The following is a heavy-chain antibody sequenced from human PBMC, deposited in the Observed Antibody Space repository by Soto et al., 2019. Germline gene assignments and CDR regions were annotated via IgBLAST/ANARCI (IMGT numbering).Heavy chain of an antibody. Sequence: QVQLVQSGAEVKKPGSSVKVSCKASGGTFSSYTISWVRQAPGQGLEWMGRIIPILGIANYAQKFQGRVTITADKSTSTAYMELSSLRSEDTAVYYCARTYCSGGSCHLDYWGQGTLGTVSS. CDR2: IIPILGIA. D-gene: IGHD2-15*01. CDR3: ARTYCSGGSCHLDY. V-gene: IGHV1-69*02. J-gene: IGHJ4*02. CDR1: GGTFSSYT.